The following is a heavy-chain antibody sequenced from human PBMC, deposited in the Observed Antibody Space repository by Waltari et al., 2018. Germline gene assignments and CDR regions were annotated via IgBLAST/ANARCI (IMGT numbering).Heavy chain of an antibody. V-gene: IGHV3-21*01. CDR3: ARDPGRIAAAGTIYYYMDV. CDR2: ISSSSSYI. D-gene: IGHD6-13*01. Sequence: EVQLLESGGGLVQPGGSLRLSCAASGFTFSSYSMNWVRQAPGKGLEWVSSISSSSSYIYYADSVKGRFTISRDNAKNSLYLQMNSLGAEDTAVYYCARDPGRIAAAGTIYYYMDVWGKGTTVTVSS. CDR1: GFTFSSYS. J-gene: IGHJ6*03.